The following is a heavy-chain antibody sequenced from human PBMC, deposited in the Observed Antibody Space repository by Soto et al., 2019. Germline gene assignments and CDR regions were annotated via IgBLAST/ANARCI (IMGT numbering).Heavy chain of an antibody. V-gene: IGHV4-39*01. D-gene: IGHD5-12*01. CDR1: GGSFSSSSYF. J-gene: IGHJ5*01. CDR3: ARQWLRFCPTPTTCPTWFDS. CDR2: IYYSGST. Sequence: PSETLSLTCTVSGGSFSSSSYFWGWVRQPPGKGLEWIGSIYYSGSTFYSPSLKSRVTISVDTSKNQFSLNLSSVTAADTAVYYCARQWLRFCPTPTTCPTWFDSWGQGTLVTVSS.